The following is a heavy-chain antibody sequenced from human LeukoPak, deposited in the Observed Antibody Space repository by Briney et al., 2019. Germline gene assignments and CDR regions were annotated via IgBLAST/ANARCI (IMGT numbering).Heavy chain of an antibody. CDR3: ARRSGSYFRFDY. V-gene: IGHV1-18*01. CDR2: ISAYNGNT. CDR1: GYTFTSYV. Sequence: ASVKVSCKASGYTFTSYVISWVRQAPGQGLEWMGWISAYNGNTNYAQKLQGRVNMTTDTSTSTAYMELRGLRSDDTAVYYCARRSGSYFRFDYWGQGTLVSVSS. D-gene: IGHD1-26*01. J-gene: IGHJ4*02.